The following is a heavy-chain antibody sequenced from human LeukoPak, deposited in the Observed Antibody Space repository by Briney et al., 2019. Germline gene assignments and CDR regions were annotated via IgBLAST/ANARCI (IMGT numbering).Heavy chain of an antibody. CDR2: IYYSGST. J-gene: IGHJ4*02. V-gene: IGHV4-59*01. D-gene: IGHD1-7*01. Sequence: TSETLSLTCTVSGGSISSYYWSWIRQPPGKGLEWIGYIYYSGSTNYNPSLKSRVTISVDTPKNQFSLKLSSVTAADTAVYYCARDRTIFDYWGQGTLVTVSS. CDR3: ARDRTIFDY. CDR1: GGSISSYY.